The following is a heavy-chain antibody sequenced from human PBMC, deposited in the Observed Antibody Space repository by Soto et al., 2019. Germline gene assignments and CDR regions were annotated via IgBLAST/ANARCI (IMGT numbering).Heavy chain of an antibody. J-gene: IGHJ4*02. V-gene: IGHV3-48*02. CDR3: ARDWSYYYDSSGHLDY. CDR2: ISSSSSTI. CDR1: GFTFSSYS. D-gene: IGHD3-22*01. Sequence: GVSLRLSCAASGFTFSSYSMNWVRQAPGKGLEWVSYISSSSSTIYYADSVKGRFTISRDNAKNSLYLQMNSLRDEDTAVYYCARDWSYYYDSSGHLDYWGQGTLVTVSS.